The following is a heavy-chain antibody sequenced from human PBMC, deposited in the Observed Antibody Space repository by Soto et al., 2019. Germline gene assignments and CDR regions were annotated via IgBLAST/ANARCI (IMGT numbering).Heavy chain of an antibody. CDR1: GFSLSTSGEG. J-gene: IGHJ3*02. V-gene: IGHV2-5*02. D-gene: IGHD5-18*01. CDR2: IYLDDDK. CDR3: ARLDTAMVMFAFDI. Sequence: SGPTLVNPTPALTLTCTFSGFSLSTSGEGVGWIRQPPGKALEWLALIYLDDDKRYSPSLKSRLTITKDTSKNQVDLTMTNMDPVDTATYYCARLDTAMVMFAFDIWGQGTMVTVSS.